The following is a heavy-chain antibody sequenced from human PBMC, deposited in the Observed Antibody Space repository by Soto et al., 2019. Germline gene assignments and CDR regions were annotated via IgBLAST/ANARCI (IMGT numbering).Heavy chain of an antibody. CDR1: GFTFSVYY. J-gene: IGHJ4*02. V-gene: IGHV3-11*01. D-gene: IGHD6-19*01. CDR2: ISSSGDTG. CDR3: ARDRGAVVGQFFDY. Sequence: QVQLVESGGGLVKPGGSLRLSCAASGFTFSVYYMSWIRQAPGKGLEWISYISSSGDTGNYADSVKGRFTVSRDNAKNSLYLQMNSLRADDTAVYYCARDRGAVVGQFFDYWGQGTLVTVSS.